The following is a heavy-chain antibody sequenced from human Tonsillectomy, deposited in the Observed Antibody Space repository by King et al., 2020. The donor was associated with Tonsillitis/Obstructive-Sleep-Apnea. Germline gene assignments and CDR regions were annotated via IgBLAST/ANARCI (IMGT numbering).Heavy chain of an antibody. CDR2: ISSSGSTI. Sequence: VQLVESGGGLVQPGGSLRLSCAASGFTFSSYEMNWVRQAPGKGLEWVSYISSSGSTIYYADSVKGRFTISRDNAKNSLYLQMNSLRAEDTAVYYCAGDQRVRGVIIKVRAYGMDVWGQGTTVTVSS. D-gene: IGHD3-10*01. V-gene: IGHV3-48*03. CDR3: AGDQRVRGVIIKVRAYGMDV. CDR1: GFTFSSYE. J-gene: IGHJ6*02.